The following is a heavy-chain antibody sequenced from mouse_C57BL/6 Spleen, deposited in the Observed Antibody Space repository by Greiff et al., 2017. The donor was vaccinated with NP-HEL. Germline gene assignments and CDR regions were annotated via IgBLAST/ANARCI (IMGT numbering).Heavy chain of an antibody. V-gene: IGHV1-52*01. D-gene: IGHD1-1*01. CDR1: GYTFTSYW. Sequence: QVQLQQPGAELVRPGSSVKLSCKASGYTFTSYWMHWVKQRPIQGLEWIGNIDPSDSETHYNQKFKDKATLTVDKSSSTAYMQVSSLTSEDSAVYYCARGKNYYGSSYDYAMDYWGQGTSVTVSS. CDR2: IDPSDSET. J-gene: IGHJ4*01. CDR3: ARGKNYYGSSYDYAMDY.